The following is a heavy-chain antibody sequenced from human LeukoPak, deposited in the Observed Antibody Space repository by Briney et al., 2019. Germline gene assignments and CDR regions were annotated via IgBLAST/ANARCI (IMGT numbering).Heavy chain of an antibody. CDR3: ARHGYSYGYSLDY. V-gene: IGHV3-7*01. Sequence: PGGFLRLSCAASGLRFSDYWMSWVRQAPGKGLEWVASIKRDGSERNYVDSVKGRFVISRDNAKNSVYLQLNSLRAEDTAVYYCARHGYSYGYSLDYWGQGTLVTVSS. J-gene: IGHJ4*02. CDR2: IKRDGSER. CDR1: GLRFSDYW. D-gene: IGHD5-18*01.